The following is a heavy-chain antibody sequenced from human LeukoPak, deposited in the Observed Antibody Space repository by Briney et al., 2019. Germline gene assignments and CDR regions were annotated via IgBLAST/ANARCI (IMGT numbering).Heavy chain of an antibody. J-gene: IGHJ3*02. Sequence: GGSLRLSCAASGFTFSSYSMNWVRQAPGKGLEWVSSISSSSSYIYYADSVKGRFTISRDNAKNSVYLQMNSLRAEDTAVYYCARDLSDAFDIWGQGTMVTVSS. CDR1: GFTFSSYS. CDR2: ISSSSSYI. V-gene: IGHV3-21*01. CDR3: ARDLSDAFDI.